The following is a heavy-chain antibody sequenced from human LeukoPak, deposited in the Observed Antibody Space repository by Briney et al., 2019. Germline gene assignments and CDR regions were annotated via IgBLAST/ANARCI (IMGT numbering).Heavy chain of an antibody. D-gene: IGHD3-16*01. J-gene: IGHJ6*03. V-gene: IGHV3-23*01. Sequence: GGTLRLSCAASGFTFSSYGMSWVRQAPGKGLEWVSAISGSGGSTYYADSVKGRFTISRDNSKNTLYLQMNSLRAEDTAVYYCARDTLTFGGVSYMDVWGKGTTVTVSS. CDR2: ISGSGGST. CDR1: GFTFSSYG. CDR3: ARDTLTFGGVSYMDV.